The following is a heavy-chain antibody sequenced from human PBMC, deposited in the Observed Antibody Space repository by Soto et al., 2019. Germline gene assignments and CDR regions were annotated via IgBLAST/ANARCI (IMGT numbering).Heavy chain of an antibody. D-gene: IGHD3-10*01. V-gene: IGHV4-31*03. CDR2: IYYSGST. J-gene: IGHJ5*02. Sequence: SETLSLTCTVSGGSISSGGYYWSWIRQHPGKGLEWIGYIYYSGSTYYNPSLKSRVTISVDTSKNQFSLKLSSVTAADTAVYYCARHAGKYYYAPRGSGRFDPWGQGTLVTVSS. CDR1: GGSISSGGYY. CDR3: ARHAGKYYYAPRGSGRFDP.